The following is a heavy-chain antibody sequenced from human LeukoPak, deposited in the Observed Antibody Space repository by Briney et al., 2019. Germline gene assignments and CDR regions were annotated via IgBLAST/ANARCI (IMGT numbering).Heavy chain of an antibody. CDR3: AREQGMVRGSWFDP. CDR1: GFAFNTYS. Sequence: GGSLRLSCAASGFAFNTYSMNWVRQAPGKGLEWVSFIFSSSTYIYYTDSVKGRFTISRDNARNSLYLQMNSLRAEDTALYYCAREQGMVRGSWFDPWGQGTLVTVSS. J-gene: IGHJ5*02. CDR2: IFSSSTYI. V-gene: IGHV3-21*04. D-gene: IGHD3-10*01.